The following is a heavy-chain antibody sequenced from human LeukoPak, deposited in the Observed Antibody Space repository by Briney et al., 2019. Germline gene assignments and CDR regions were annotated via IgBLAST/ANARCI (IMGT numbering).Heavy chain of an antibody. Sequence: PSQTLSLACTVSGGSISSGGYYWSWIRQPPGKGLEWIGYIYHSGSTYYNPSLKSRVTISVDTSKNQFSLKLSSVTAADTAVYYCARTINYDFWSGLYYYMDVWGKGTTVTVSS. J-gene: IGHJ6*03. V-gene: IGHV4-30-2*02. CDR3: ARTINYDFWSGLYYYMDV. CDR1: GGSISSGGYY. D-gene: IGHD3-3*01. CDR2: IYHSGST.